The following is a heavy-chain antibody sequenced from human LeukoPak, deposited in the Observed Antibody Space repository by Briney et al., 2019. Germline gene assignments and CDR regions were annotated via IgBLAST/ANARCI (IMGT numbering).Heavy chain of an antibody. CDR3: ARGITGIYYYYYMDV. V-gene: IGHV1-18*01. J-gene: IGHJ6*03. Sequence: ASVKVSCKASGYSFSSHIIIWVRQAPGQGLEWMGWISGYNGNTSYAQKVQDRVIMTTDTSTTTAYMELRNLRSDDTAVYYCARGITGIYYYYYMDVWGKGTTVTVSS. CDR2: ISGYNGNT. CDR1: GYSFSSHI. D-gene: IGHD5-24*01.